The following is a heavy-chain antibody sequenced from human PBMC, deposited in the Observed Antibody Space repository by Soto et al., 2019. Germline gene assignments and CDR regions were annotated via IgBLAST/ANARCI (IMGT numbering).Heavy chain of an antibody. J-gene: IGHJ4*02. Sequence: QVQLVESGGAVVRPGSPRRLSWAASGSPLRTFPMHWAARAQGKGREWVAVISYDGSNKYYAASVKGRFTISRDNSKNTLYLQMNSLRAEDTAVYYCARRPVTYYFDYWGQGTLVTVSS. CDR1: GSPLRTFP. D-gene: IGHD4-17*01. CDR3: ARRPVTYYFDY. CDR2: ISYDGSNK. V-gene: IGHV3-30-3*01.